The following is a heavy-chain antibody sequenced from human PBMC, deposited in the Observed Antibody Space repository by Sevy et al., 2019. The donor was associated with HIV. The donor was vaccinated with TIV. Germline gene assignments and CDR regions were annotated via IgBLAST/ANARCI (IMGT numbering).Heavy chain of an antibody. J-gene: IGHJ4*02. V-gene: IGHV3-11*01. CDR3: AREAYSGYAWGGFDY. Sequence: GESLKISCAASGFTFSDYYMSWIRQAPGKGLEWVSYISSSGSTIYYAGSVKGRFTISRDNAKNSLYLQMNSLRAEDTAVYYCAREAYSGYAWGGFDYWGQGTLVTVSS. CDR2: ISSSGSTI. CDR1: GFTFSDYY. D-gene: IGHD5-12*01.